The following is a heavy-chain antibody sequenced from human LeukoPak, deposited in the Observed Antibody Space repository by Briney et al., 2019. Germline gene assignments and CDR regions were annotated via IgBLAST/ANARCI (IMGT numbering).Heavy chain of an antibody. CDR3: ATDATYYDFWSGYPLFDP. J-gene: IGHJ5*02. Sequence: KPSETLSLTCTVSGGSISSGTYYWGCIRQPPGKGLECIGSIYYSGSTYYNPSLKSRVTISVDTSKHQFSLKLSSVTAADTAVYYCATDATYYDFWSGYPLFDPWGQGTLVTVSS. D-gene: IGHD3-3*01. CDR2: IYYSGST. V-gene: IGHV4-39*02. CDR1: GGSISSGTYY.